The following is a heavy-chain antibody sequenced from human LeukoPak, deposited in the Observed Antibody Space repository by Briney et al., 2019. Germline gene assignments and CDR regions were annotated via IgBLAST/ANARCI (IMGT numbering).Heavy chain of an antibody. D-gene: IGHD6-19*01. V-gene: IGHV4-59*01. CDR3: ARGYSSGPLDFDY. CDR2: IYYSGSN. Sequence: SETLSLTSTLSARSISSYYCSWIRQPQGKGLEWNGYIYYSGSNNYNPCLKSRVTISVDTSKNQFSLKLSSVTAADTAVYYCARGYSSGPLDFDYWGQGTLVTVSS. CDR1: ARSISSYY. J-gene: IGHJ4*02.